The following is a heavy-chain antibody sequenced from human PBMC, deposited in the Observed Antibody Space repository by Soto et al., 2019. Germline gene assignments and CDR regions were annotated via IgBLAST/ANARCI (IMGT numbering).Heavy chain of an antibody. CDR3: TRVVFASYYDSSGFPDY. CDR2: IRSKAYGGTT. J-gene: IGHJ4*02. CDR1: GFTFGDYA. D-gene: IGHD3-22*01. Sequence: GGSLRLSCTASGFTFGDYAMSWVRQAPGKGLEWVGFIRSKAYGGTTEYVASVKGRFTISRDDSKSIAYLQMNSLKTEDTAVYYCTRVVFASYYDSSGFPDYWGQGTLVTVSS. V-gene: IGHV3-49*04.